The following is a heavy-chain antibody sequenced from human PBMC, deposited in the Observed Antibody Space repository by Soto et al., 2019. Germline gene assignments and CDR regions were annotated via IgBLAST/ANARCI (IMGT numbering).Heavy chain of an antibody. V-gene: IGHV3-11*06. CDR1: GFTFRDYY. Sequence: GGSLRLSCTASGFTFRDYYMSWIRQAPGKGLEWISYISSASDYSTYADSVKGRFTISRDNAKNSLYLHLNNVRPDDTALYFCARHDYSNEHWFDTWGLGTAVTVSS. CDR2: ISSASDYS. D-gene: IGHD4-4*01. J-gene: IGHJ5*02. CDR3: ARHDYSNEHWFDT.